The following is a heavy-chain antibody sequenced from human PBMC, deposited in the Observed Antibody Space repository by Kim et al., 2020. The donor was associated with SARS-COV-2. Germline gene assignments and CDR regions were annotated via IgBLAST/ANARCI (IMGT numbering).Heavy chain of an antibody. V-gene: IGHV3-30*18. J-gene: IGHJ5*02. CDR1: GLTFRNYG. CDR2: VAHDGSVK. CDR3: AEERDIHASSCMDT. D-gene: IGHD5-12*01. Sequence: GGSLRLSCAASGLTFRNYGMQWFRQAPGKGLEWVTVVAHDGSVKHYVDSVRGRFNISRDKSKNTLALQMNGLRAKDKAIYFCAEERDIHASSCMDTWGQGTLVTVSS.